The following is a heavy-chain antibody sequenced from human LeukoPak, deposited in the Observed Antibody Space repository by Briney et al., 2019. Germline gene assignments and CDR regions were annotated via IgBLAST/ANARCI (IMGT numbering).Heavy chain of an antibody. CDR3: ARPEYYYDSSGYYF. J-gene: IGHJ4*02. D-gene: IGHD3-22*01. Sequence: HGASVNVSCKASGYTFTSYAMHWVRQDPGQRLEWMGWINAGNGNTKYSQKFQGRVTITRDTSASTAYMELSSLRSEDTAVYYCARPEYYYDSSGYYFWGQGTLVTVSS. CDR2: INAGNGNT. V-gene: IGHV1-3*01. CDR1: GYTFTSYA.